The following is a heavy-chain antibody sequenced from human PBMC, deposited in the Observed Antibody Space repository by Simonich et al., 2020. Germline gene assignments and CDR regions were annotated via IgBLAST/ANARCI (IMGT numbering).Heavy chain of an antibody. V-gene: IGHV3-30*07. CDR1: GFTFSSYA. J-gene: IGHJ4*02. D-gene: IGHD6-6*01. CDR3: ARDLGSSYYFDY. Sequence: GGGVVQPGRSLRLSCAASGFTFSSYAMHWVRQAPGKGLEWVAVISYDGSNKYYADSVKGRFTIYRDNSKNTLYLQMNSLRAEDTAVYYCARDLGSSYYFDYWGQGTLVTVSS. CDR2: ISYDGSNK.